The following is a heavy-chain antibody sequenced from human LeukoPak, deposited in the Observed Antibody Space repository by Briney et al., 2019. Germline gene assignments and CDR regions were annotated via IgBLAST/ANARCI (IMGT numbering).Heavy chain of an antibody. V-gene: IGHV4-59*01. CDR3: ARALYRSGWYKDAFDI. CDR2: IFYSGGA. D-gene: IGHD6-19*01. Sequence: SETLSLTCSVSGGYMTSYYWRWIRQPPGKGLAWIGYIFYSGGANYNPSLKSQVTISVDTSKHQFSLKLNSVTAADTAAYYCARALYRSGWYKDAFDIWGQGTMVTVSS. CDR1: GGYMTSYY. J-gene: IGHJ3*02.